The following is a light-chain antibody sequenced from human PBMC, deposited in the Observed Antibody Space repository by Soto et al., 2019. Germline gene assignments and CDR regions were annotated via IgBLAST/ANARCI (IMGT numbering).Light chain of an antibody. Sequence: DIVMTQSPLSLPVTPGEPASISCRSSQSLLHSNGYNYLDWYLQKPGQSPQLLIYLGSNRASGVPDRFSGSGSGTDFTLKISRVEAEDVGVYYCMPALQTPRPFGQGTKV. V-gene: IGKV2-28*01. CDR1: QSLLHSNGYNY. CDR2: LGS. J-gene: IGKJ1*01. CDR3: MPALQTPRP.